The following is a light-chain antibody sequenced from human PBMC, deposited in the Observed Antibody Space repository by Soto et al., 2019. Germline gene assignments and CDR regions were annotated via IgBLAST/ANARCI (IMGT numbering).Light chain of an antibody. Sequence: IQLTQSPSSLSASVGDRLTITCRASQDIRSYLAWYQQKPGKAPNLLISAASTLQSGVPSRFSGSGSGTEFTLTISSLQPEDFATYYCQQLNVYPLTFGGGTKVDIK. CDR2: AAS. CDR3: QQLNVYPLT. CDR1: QDIRSY. J-gene: IGKJ4*01. V-gene: IGKV1-9*01.